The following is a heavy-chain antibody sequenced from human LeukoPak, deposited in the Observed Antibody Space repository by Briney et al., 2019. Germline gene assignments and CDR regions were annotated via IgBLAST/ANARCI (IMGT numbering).Heavy chain of an antibody. CDR3: AKSSVVSHYYYGMDV. CDR2: ISGSGGST. D-gene: IGHD5/OR15-5a*01. V-gene: IGHV3-23*01. Sequence: PGGSLRLSCAASGFTVSSYAMSWVRQSPGKGLEWVSAISGSGGSTYYADSVKGRFTISRDNSKNTLYLQMNSLRAEDTAVYYCAKSSVVSHYYYGMDVWGQGTTVTVSS. CDR1: GFTVSSYA. J-gene: IGHJ6*02.